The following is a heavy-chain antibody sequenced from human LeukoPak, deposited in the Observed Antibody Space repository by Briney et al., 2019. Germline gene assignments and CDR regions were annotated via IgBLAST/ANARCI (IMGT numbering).Heavy chain of an antibody. CDR2: ISSSSSTI. CDR3: ARSSRYSSGWSSDY. Sequence: GGSLRLSCAASGFTFSSYAMHWVRQAPGKGLEWVSYISSSSSTIYYADSVKGRFTISRDNAKNSLYLQMNSLRAEDTAVYYCARSSRYSSGWSSDYWGQGTLVTVSS. J-gene: IGHJ4*02. V-gene: IGHV3-48*01. CDR1: GFTFSSYA. D-gene: IGHD6-19*01.